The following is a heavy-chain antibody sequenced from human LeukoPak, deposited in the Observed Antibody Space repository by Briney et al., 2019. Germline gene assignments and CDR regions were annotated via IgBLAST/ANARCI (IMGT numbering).Heavy chain of an antibody. J-gene: IGHJ4*02. CDR2: INTDGTVT. CDR3: ATKQWLAPPPDS. CDR1: GFTLSKYW. Sequence: GGSLRLSCAASGFTLSKYWLLWVRQAPGKGLESVSRINTDGTVTTYADSVKGRFTVSRDNADNTMFLQMNSVRDEDTAVYYCATKQWLAPPPDSWGQGTPVTVSS. V-gene: IGHV3-74*01. D-gene: IGHD6-19*01.